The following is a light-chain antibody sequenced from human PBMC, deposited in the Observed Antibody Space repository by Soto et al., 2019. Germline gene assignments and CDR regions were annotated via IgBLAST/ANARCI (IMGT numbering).Light chain of an antibody. Sequence: DIQMTQSPSSVSASVGDRVTITCRASQAISSWLAWYQQRPGKAPKLLIYAASNLQSGVPSNFSGSGHGTDFTLTITGLQPEVFATYYCQQSHSFPWTFCQGTKVEVK. J-gene: IGKJ1*01. V-gene: IGKV1-12*01. CDR3: QQSHSFPWT. CDR1: QAISSW. CDR2: AAS.